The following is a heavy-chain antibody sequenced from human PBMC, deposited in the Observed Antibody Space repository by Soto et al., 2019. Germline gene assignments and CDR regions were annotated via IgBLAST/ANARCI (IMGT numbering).Heavy chain of an antibody. V-gene: IGHV1-18*01. CDR2: ISAYNGNT. Sequence: GASVKVSCKASGYTFTSYGISWVRQAPGQGLEWMRWISAYNGNTNYAQKLQGRVTMTTDTSTSTAYMELRSLRSDDTAVYYCARDVEEWSSSWYGNWFDPWGQGTLVTVSS. CDR3: ARDVEEWSSSWYGNWFDP. D-gene: IGHD6-13*01. CDR1: GYTFTSYG. J-gene: IGHJ5*02.